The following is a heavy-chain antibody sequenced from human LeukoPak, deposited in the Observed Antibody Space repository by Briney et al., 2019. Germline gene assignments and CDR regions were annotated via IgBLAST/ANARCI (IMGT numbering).Heavy chain of an antibody. V-gene: IGHV3-48*01. CDR2: ITSSGSVI. CDR1: GFTFSTNS. J-gene: IGHJ4*02. Sequence: GGSLRLSCAASGFTFSTNSMSWVRQAPGKGLEWVSYITSSGSVIHYSDSVRGRFTISRDNARSSLYLQMNSLRAEDTAIYYCARDWASPGPTTIWGQGTLVTVSS. CDR3: ARDWASPGPTTI. D-gene: IGHD1-26*01.